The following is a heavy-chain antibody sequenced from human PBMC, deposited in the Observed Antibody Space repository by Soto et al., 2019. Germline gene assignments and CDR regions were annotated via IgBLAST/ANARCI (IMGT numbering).Heavy chain of an antibody. J-gene: IGHJ5*02. CDR2: IGGSGSGA. Sequence: EVKLLESGGGLVQPGGSLRLSCAASGFTFKNFAMRWVRQAPGKGMEWVSAIGGSGSGASYADSGKGRFTVSRDDSKSTLYLHMSGLRVDDTALYYCVKDAVPYKGEWDWFDLWGQGTLVTVSS. CDR1: GFTFKNFA. CDR3: VKDAVPYKGEWDWFDL. D-gene: IGHD3-10*01. V-gene: IGHV3-23*01.